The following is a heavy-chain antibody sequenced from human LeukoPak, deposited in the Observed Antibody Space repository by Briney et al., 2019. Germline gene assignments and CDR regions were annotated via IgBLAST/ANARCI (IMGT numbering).Heavy chain of an antibody. V-gene: IGHV1-18*01. Sequence: ASAKVSCKTSGYTFTSFGISWGRQAPGPGREWMGWINASNGNTNFSQKIQGRVTMTTDTSTSTAYMERNSLRSDVTAVYYCARDPRILGSTPDWFDPWGQGTLVTVSS. D-gene: IGHD1-26*01. CDR1: GYTFTSFG. J-gene: IGHJ5*02. CDR3: ARDPRILGSTPDWFDP. CDR2: INASNGNT.